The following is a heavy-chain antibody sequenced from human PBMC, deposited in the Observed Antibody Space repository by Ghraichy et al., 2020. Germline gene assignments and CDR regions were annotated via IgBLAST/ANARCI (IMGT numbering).Heavy chain of an antibody. CDR2: IGTAGDT. D-gene: IGHD6-6*01. J-gene: IGHJ2*01. CDR3: ARVPYSSSSGAGHYWYFDL. Sequence: GGSLRLSCAASGFTFSSYDMHWVRQATGKGLEWVSAIGTAGDTYYPGSVKGRFTISRENAKNSLYLQMNSLRAGDTAVYYCARVPYSSSSGAGHYWYFDLWGRGTLVTVSS. CDR1: GFTFSSYD. V-gene: IGHV3-13*01.